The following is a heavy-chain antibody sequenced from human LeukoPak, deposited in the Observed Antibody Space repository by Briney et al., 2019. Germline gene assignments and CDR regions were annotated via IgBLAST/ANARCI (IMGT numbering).Heavy chain of an antibody. CDR2: IIPIFGTA. Sequence: SVKVSCKASGGTFSSYAISWVRQAPGQGLEWMEGIIPIFGTANYAQKFQGRVTITADESTSTAYMELSSLRSEDTAVYYCARDLSGYDSRSFDYWGQGTLVTVSS. D-gene: IGHD5-12*01. J-gene: IGHJ4*02. V-gene: IGHV1-69*13. CDR1: GGTFSSYA. CDR3: ARDLSGYDSRSFDY.